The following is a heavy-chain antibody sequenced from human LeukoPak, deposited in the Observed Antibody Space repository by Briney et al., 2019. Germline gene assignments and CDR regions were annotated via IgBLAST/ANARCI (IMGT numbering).Heavy chain of an antibody. D-gene: IGHD5-12*01. CDR1: GFTFSSHS. V-gene: IGHV3-48*02. Sequence: PGGSLRLSCAASGFTFSSHSMNWVRQAPRKGLEWLSYISTSSGTIYYADSVKGRFTISRDNAKNSLYLQMNSLRDEDTAVYYCARDLYIVATRGDYWGQGTLVTVSS. CDR3: ARDLYIVATRGDY. J-gene: IGHJ4*02. CDR2: ISTSSGTI.